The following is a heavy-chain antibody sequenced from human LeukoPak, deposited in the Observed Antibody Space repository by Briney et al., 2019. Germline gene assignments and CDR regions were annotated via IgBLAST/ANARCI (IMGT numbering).Heavy chain of an antibody. Sequence: GGSLRLSCAASGFTFSSHSMDWVRQAPGKGLEWVSYISSSSSTIYYADSVKGRFTISRDNAKNSLYLQMNSLRAEDTAVYYCARGAYYYEDWGQGTLVTVSS. V-gene: IGHV3-48*01. CDR2: ISSSSSTI. CDR3: ARGAYYYED. CDR1: GFTFSSHS. J-gene: IGHJ4*02. D-gene: IGHD3-22*01.